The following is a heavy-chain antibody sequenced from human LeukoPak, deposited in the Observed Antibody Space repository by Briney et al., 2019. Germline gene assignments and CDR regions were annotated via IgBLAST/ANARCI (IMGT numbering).Heavy chain of an antibody. CDR3: ARPGYCGGGSCYGFDY. CDR2: IYPGDSDT. CDR1: GYNFFSYR. D-gene: IGHD2-15*01. V-gene: IGHV5-51*01. J-gene: IGHJ4*02. Sequence: GESLQISCQGSGYNFFSYRIGWVRQLPGKGLEWLGIIYPGDSDTRYSPSFQGQVTISADKSINTAYLQWSSLKASDTAMYYCARPGYCGGGSCYGFDYWGQGTLVTVSS.